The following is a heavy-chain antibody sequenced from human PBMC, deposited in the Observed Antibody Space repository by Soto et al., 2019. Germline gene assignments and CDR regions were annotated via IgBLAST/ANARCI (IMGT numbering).Heavy chain of an antibody. V-gene: IGHV3-23*01. CDR2: ISGSGGST. CDR1: GFTFSSYA. CDR3: AIRNWGGWNFDL. D-gene: IGHD7-27*01. Sequence: EVQLLESGGGLVQPGGSLRLSCAASGFTFSSYAMSWVRQAPGKGLEWVSAISGSGGSTYYADSVKGRFTSSRDNSKNTLELQMSSLRAEDTAVCYCAIRNWGGWNFDLWGRGTLVTVSS. J-gene: IGHJ2*01.